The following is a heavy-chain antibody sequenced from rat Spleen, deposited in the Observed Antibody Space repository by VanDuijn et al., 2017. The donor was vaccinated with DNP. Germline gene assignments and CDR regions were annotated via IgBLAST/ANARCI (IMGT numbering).Heavy chain of an antibody. CDR1: GFTFSDYN. Sequence: EVQLVESGGGLVQPGRSLKLSCAASGFTFSDYNMAWVRQAPKRGLEWVATIIYDGSNTFFGDSVKGRFTISRDNAKSTLYLQMDSLRSEDTATYYCARHGRETTVATYWYFDFWGPGTMVTVSS. CDR3: ARHGRETTVATYWYFDF. D-gene: IGHD1-3*01. J-gene: IGHJ1*01. V-gene: IGHV5-7*01. CDR2: IIYDGSNT.